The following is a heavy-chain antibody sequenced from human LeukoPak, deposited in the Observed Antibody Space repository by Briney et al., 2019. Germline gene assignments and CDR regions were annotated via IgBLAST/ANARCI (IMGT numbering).Heavy chain of an antibody. V-gene: IGHV3-23*01. J-gene: IGHJ3*02. CDR2: ISGSGGST. D-gene: IGHD3-22*01. Sequence: PGGSLRLSCAASGFTFSSYAMSWVRQAPGKGLEWVSVISGSGGSTAYADSVKGRFTISRDGSKSTLYLEMNSLRGEDTALYYCAKVTGLSDYYDSSGYYYNAFDIWGQGTMVAVSS. CDR1: GFTFSSYA. CDR3: AKVTGLSDYYDSSGYYYNAFDI.